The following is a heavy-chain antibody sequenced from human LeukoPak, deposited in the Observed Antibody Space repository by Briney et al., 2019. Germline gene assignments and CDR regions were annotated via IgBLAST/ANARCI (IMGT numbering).Heavy chain of an antibody. CDR2: IYYSTNT. CDR3: ARGRGDSKGTSFHY. V-gene: IGHV4-39*07. D-gene: IGHD3-22*01. Sequence: PSETLSLTCSVSGDSTNSGNYYWSWIRQPPGKGLEWIGNIYYSTNTYYNPSLLGRVSISIDTSRNQFSLRVSSVTAADTAVYYCARGRGDSKGTSFHYWGQGTLVTVSA. CDR1: GDSTNSGNYY. J-gene: IGHJ4*02.